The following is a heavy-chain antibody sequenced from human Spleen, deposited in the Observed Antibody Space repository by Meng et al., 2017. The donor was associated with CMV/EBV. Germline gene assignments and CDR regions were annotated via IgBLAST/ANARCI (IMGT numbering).Heavy chain of an antibody. CDR3: ARMNAYWYFDV. J-gene: IGHJ2*01. CDR2: IYYTGTT. V-gene: IGHV4-61*01. Sequence: CPVSVGSVNSNIYYGAWIRQPPGKGLDYIGHIYYTGTTTYNPSLKSRVTISADMSQNQFSLKLSSVTAADTAVYYCARMNAYWYFDVWGRGTLVTVSS. D-gene: IGHD1-1*01. CDR1: VGSVNSNIYY.